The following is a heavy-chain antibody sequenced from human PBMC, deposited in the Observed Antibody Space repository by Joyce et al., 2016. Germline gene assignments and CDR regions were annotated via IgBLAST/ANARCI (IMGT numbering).Heavy chain of an antibody. CDR1: GYTFIRYG. J-gene: IGHJ4*02. D-gene: IGHD6-13*01. CDR2: ISAYYGDT. V-gene: IGHV1-18*01. Sequence: QVQLVQSGAEVQKPGASVKVSCKASGYTFIRYGITWVRQAPGQGLEWMGWISAYYGDTYYAQKFQGRVTMTTDTSTNTVYMELRNLRSDDTAVYYCARKQLLLFDYWGQGTLVTVSS. CDR3: ARKQLLLFDY.